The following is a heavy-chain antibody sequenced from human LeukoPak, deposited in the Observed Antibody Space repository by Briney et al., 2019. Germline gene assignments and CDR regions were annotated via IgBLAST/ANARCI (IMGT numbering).Heavy chain of an antibody. J-gene: IGHJ4*02. CDR1: GFTFSSYE. CDR3: ATVVVVAAETDY. D-gene: IGHD2-15*01. Sequence: GGSLRLSCAASGFTFSSYEMNWVRQAPGKGLEWVSAISGSGGSTYYADSVKGRFTISRDNSKNTLYLQMNSLRAEDTAVYYCATVVVVAAETDYWGQGTLVTVSS. V-gene: IGHV3-23*01. CDR2: ISGSGGST.